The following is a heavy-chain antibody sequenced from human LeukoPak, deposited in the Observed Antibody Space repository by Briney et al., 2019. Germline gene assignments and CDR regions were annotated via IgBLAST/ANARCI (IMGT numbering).Heavy chain of an antibody. J-gene: IGHJ4*02. CDR3: ARPYSNSGSALRGDY. CDR2: IYPADSDT. D-gene: IGHD4-11*01. V-gene: IGHV5-51*01. Sequence: GESLKISCKGSGYSFTYYWIGWVRQMPGKGLEWMGIIYPADSDTRYSPSFQGQVTISVDKSISTAYLQWSSLKASDSAMYYCARPYSNSGSALRGDYWGQGTLLTVSS. CDR1: GYSFTYYW.